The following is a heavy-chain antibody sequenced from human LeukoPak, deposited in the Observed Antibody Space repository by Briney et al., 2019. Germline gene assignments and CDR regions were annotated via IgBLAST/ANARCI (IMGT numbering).Heavy chain of an antibody. Sequence: PSETLSLTCTVSGGSISSGGYYWSWIRQPPGKGLEWIGYIYYSGGTYYNPSLKGRVTISVDTSKNQFSLKLNSVTAADTAVYYCARIKIPEDGTFDVWGQGTIVTVSS. D-gene: IGHD6-19*01. CDR2: IYYSGGT. CDR3: ARIKIPEDGTFDV. V-gene: IGHV4-30-4*08. J-gene: IGHJ3*01. CDR1: GGSISSGGYY.